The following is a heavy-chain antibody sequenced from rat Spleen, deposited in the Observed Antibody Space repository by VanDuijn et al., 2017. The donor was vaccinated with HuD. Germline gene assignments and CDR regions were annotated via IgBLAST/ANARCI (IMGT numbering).Heavy chain of an antibody. D-gene: IGHD1-11*01. J-gene: IGHJ2*01. V-gene: IGHV5-29*01. CDR3: ARYRTTEALFDY. Sequence: EVQLVESGGGLVQPGRSLKLSCAASGFTFSNYDMAWVRQAPTKGLEWVATISSEGRSYYYRDSVKGRFTISRDSPKSTLYLQMDSLRSEDTATYYCARYRTTEALFDYWGQGVMVTVSS. CDR1: GFTFSNYD. CDR2: ISSEGRSY.